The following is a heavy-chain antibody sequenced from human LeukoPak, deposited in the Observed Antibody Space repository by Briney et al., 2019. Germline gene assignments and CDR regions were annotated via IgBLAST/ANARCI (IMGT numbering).Heavy chain of an antibody. Sequence: GGSLRLSCAASGFTFSNYWMHWVRQAPGKGLEWVSRINSDGRNKTYADSVRGRFTISRDNAKNTLYLQMSSLRVGDTAVYYCARSDYGDNYWGQGILVTVSS. D-gene: IGHD4-17*01. V-gene: IGHV3-74*01. J-gene: IGHJ4*02. CDR3: ARSDYGDNY. CDR1: GFTFSNYW. CDR2: INSDGRNK.